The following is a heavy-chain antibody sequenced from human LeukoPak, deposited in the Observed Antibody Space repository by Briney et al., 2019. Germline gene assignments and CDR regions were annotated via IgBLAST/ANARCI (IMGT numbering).Heavy chain of an antibody. CDR3: ARQLRWDQYYFDY. J-gene: IGHJ4*02. D-gene: IGHD4-23*01. Sequence: ASVKVSCKASGYSFTSYGFSWVRQAPGQGLEWMGWISAYNGDTKYALNLQGRVTMTTDTSTSTAYMELRSLRSDDTAVYYCARQLRWDQYYFDYWGQGTLVTVSS. CDR2: ISAYNGDT. CDR1: GYSFTSYG. V-gene: IGHV1-18*01.